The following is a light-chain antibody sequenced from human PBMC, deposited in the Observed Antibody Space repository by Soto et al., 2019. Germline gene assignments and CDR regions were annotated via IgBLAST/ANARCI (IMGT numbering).Light chain of an antibody. CDR1: SSNIGAGYD. CDR2: GNS. CDR3: QSYDSSLYV. V-gene: IGLV1-40*01. J-gene: IGLJ1*01. Sequence: QSVLTLPPSVSGAPGQSVTISCTGSSSNIGAGYDVHWYQQLPGTAPKLLIYGNSNRPSGVPDRFSGSKSGTSASLAITGLQAEDEADYYCQSYDSSLYVFGTGTKVTVL.